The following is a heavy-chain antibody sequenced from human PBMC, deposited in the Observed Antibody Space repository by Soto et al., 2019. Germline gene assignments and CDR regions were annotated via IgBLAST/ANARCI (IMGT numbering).Heavy chain of an antibody. CDR1: GFTFSTYA. CDR2: ISGSGGST. D-gene: IGHD2-2*01. Sequence: LRLSCAASGFTFSTYAMSWVRRAPGKGLEWVSAISGSGGSTYYADSVKGWFTISRDNSKNTLFLQMNSLRVEDTAVYYCATRRDASYYYYGMDVWGQGTTVTVSS. J-gene: IGHJ6*02. CDR3: ATRRDASYYYYGMDV. V-gene: IGHV3-23*01.